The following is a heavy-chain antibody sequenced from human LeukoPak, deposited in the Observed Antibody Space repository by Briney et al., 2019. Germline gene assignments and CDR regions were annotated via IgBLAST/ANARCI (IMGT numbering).Heavy chain of an antibody. CDR3: ARDMGYDSSGYYPSDAFDI. CDR2: ISYDGSNK. V-gene: IGHV3-30-3*01. D-gene: IGHD3-22*01. J-gene: IGHJ3*02. CDR1: GFTFSSYA. Sequence: PGGSLRLSCAASGFTFSSYAMHWVRQAPGKGLGWVAVISYDGSNKYYADSVKGRFTISRDNSKNTLYLQMNSLRAEDTAVYYCARDMGYDSSGYYPSDAFDIWGQGTMVTVSS.